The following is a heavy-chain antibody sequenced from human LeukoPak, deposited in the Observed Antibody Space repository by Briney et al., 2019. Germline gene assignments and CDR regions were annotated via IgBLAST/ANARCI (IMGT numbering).Heavy chain of an antibody. V-gene: IGHV3-74*01. CDR1: GFTFSNYW. J-gene: IGHJ4*02. CDR2: INNDGSST. CDR3: ARERMVRGVIMFDY. D-gene: IGHD3-10*01. Sequence: PGGSLRLSCAASGFTFSNYWMDWVRQAPGKGLVWVSRINNDGSSTTYADSVKGRFTISSDNAKYTLYLQMNSLRAEDTAVYYCARERMVRGVIMFDYWGQGTLVTVSS.